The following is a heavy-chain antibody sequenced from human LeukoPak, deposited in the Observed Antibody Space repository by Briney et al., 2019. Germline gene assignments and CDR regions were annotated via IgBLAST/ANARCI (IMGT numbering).Heavy chain of an antibody. J-gene: IGHJ4*02. Sequence: PGGSLRLSCAASGFTFSSYAMSWVRQAPGKGLEWVSAISGSGGSTYYADSVKGRFTISRDNSKNTLYLQMNSLRAEDTAVYYCAKTYYDFWSGYFPTLRDYWGQGTLVTVSS. D-gene: IGHD3-3*01. V-gene: IGHV3-23*01. CDR1: GFTFSSYA. CDR2: ISGSGGST. CDR3: AKTYYDFWSGYFPTLRDY.